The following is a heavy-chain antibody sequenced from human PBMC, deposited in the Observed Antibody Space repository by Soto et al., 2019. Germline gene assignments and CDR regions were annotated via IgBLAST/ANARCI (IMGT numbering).Heavy chain of an antibody. J-gene: IGHJ5*02. Sequence: ETLSLTCTVSGGSISSYYWSWIRQPPGKGLEWIGYIYYSGSTNYNPSLKSRVTISVDTSKNQFSLKLSSVTAADTAVYYCARVDLWELLPNWFDPWGQGTLVTVSS. CDR2: IYYSGST. CDR3: ARVDLWELLPNWFDP. CDR1: GGSISSYY. D-gene: IGHD1-26*01. V-gene: IGHV4-59*01.